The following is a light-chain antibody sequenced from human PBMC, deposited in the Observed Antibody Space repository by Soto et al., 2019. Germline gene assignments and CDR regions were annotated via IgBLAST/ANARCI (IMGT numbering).Light chain of an antibody. CDR1: QSVDSSY. V-gene: IGKV3-20*01. CDR3: QQYGSSWMYT. Sequence: EIVLTQSPGTLSLSPGEIATLSCRASQSVDSSYLAWYQQKPRQAPRLLIHGASSRAAGIPDRFSGSGSGRDFTLTNSRLEPQDFVVYYCQQYGSSWMYTFGQGTKLEMK. CDR2: GAS. J-gene: IGKJ2*01.